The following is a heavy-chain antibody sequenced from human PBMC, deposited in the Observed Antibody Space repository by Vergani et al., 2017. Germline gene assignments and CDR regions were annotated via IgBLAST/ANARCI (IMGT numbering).Heavy chain of an antibody. CDR2: ISSSSSYI. CDR1: GFTFSSYS. V-gene: IGHV3-21*01. J-gene: IGHJ4*02. CDR3: ASPSIFAGTDY. Sequence: EVQLVESGGGLVKPGGSLRLSCAASGFTFSSYSMNWVRQAPGKGLEWVSSISSSSSYIYYADSVKGRVTISRDNAKNSLYLQMNSLTAEYTAVYYCASPSIFAGTDYWGQGTLVTVSS. D-gene: IGHD3-3*01.